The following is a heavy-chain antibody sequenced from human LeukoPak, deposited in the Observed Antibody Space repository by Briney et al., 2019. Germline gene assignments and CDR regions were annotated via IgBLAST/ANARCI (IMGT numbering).Heavy chain of an antibody. CDR2: IQSDGSYQ. J-gene: IGHJ5*02. Sequence: GGSLRLSCAASGFTFSNYGMHWVRQAPGKGLDWVAAIQSDGSYQYYGDSVKGRFTISRDSSKNTVSLQMNSLRVEDTAVYYCARDVVTSGHSSRLDPWGQGTLVTVSS. CDR3: ARDVVTSGHSSRLDP. CDR1: GFTFSNYG. V-gene: IGHV3-30*03. D-gene: IGHD3-3*01.